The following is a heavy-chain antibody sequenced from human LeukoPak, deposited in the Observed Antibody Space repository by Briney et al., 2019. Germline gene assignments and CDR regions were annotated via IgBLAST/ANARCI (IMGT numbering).Heavy chain of an antibody. CDR2: INTKSGGA. D-gene: IGHD3-22*01. V-gene: IGHV1-2*02. CDR3: ARLITIINDAFDF. J-gene: IGHJ3*01. CDR1: GYSFTDYY. Sequence: GASVKVSCKASGYSFTDYYIHWVRQAPGQGLEWMGGINTKSGGAHYAQKFQGRVTMSGEASISTAFLDLSRLTSDDTHVYFCARLITIINDAFDFWGQGTLFTVSS.